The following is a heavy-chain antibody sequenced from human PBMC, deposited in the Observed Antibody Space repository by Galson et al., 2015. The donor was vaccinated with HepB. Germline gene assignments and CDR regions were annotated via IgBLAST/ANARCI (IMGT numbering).Heavy chain of an antibody. D-gene: IGHD3-9*01. J-gene: IGHJ4*02. V-gene: IGHV1-18*01. Sequence: SVKVSCKASGYTFNKYGISWVRQAPGQGLEWMGWISTKRGNTKHAQNFQGRVTMTTETSTNTAYMELRSLRSADTAVYYCARYVDWALDYWGQGTLVTVSS. CDR3: ARYVDWALDY. CDR1: GYTFNKYG. CDR2: ISTKRGNT.